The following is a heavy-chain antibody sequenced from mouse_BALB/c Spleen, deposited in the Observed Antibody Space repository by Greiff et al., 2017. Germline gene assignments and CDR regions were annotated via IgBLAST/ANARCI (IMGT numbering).Heavy chain of an antibody. CDR2: ISSGSSTI. Sequence: EVQLVESGGGLVQPGGSRKLSCAASGFTFSSFGMHWVRQAPEKGLEWVAYISSGSSTIYYADTVKGRFTISRDNPKNTLFLQMTSLRSEDTAMYYCARSGGLRRYSMDYWGQGTSVTVSS. CDR3: ARSGGLRRYSMDY. J-gene: IGHJ4*01. V-gene: IGHV5-17*02. D-gene: IGHD2-2*01. CDR1: GFTFSSFG.